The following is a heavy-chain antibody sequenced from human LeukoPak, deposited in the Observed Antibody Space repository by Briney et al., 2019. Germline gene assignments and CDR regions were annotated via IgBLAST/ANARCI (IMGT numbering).Heavy chain of an antibody. D-gene: IGHD3-22*01. J-gene: IGHJ4*02. CDR1: GFTFSNYA. CDR3: ARDIYYDSSGYYGSVY. CDR2: ISGSGGST. V-gene: IGHV3-23*01. Sequence: GGSLRLSCAAAGFTFSNYAMTWVRQAPGKGLEWVSSISGSGGSTYYADSVKGRFTISRDNSKNTLYLQMYSLRAEDTAVYYCARDIYYDSSGYYGSVYWGQGTLVTVSS.